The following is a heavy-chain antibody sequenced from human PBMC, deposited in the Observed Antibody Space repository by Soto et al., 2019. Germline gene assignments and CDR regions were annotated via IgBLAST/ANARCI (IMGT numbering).Heavy chain of an antibody. D-gene: IGHD6-19*01. Sequence: ASVKVSCKASRYTFTDYYVYWVRQAPGQGLEWMGWINPNSGGTNYAQNFQGRVTMTRDTSISTVYMELSRLRSDDTAVYFCARVGQWLATDYWGQGTLVTVSS. V-gene: IGHV1-2*02. CDR1: RYTFTDYY. J-gene: IGHJ4*02. CDR3: ARVGQWLATDY. CDR2: INPNSGGT.